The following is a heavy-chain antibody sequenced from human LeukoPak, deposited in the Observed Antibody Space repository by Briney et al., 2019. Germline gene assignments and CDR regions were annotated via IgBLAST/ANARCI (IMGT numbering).Heavy chain of an antibody. D-gene: IGHD2-2*01. Sequence: SETLSLTCTVSGGSISSYYWSWIRQPPGKGLEWIGYIYYSGSTNYNPSLKSRVTISVDTSKNQFSLKLSSMTAADTAVYYCARLVVPAAMGGYWFDPWGQGTLVTVSS. CDR2: IYYSGST. V-gene: IGHV4-59*08. CDR3: ARLVVPAAMGGYWFDP. CDR1: GGSISSYY. J-gene: IGHJ5*02.